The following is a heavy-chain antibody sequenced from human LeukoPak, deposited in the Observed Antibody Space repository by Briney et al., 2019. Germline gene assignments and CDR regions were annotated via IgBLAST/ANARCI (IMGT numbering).Heavy chain of an antibody. CDR3: AKVNWCSASCADA. Sequence: GGSLRLSCAAFGFTFKIYTMNWVRQAPGKGLEWVSGISGNGYSTWYADSVKGRFTISRDNSKNTLSLQMNSLRAEDTAVYYCAKVNWCSASCADAWGQGTLVTVSS. CDR2: ISGNGYST. J-gene: IGHJ4*02. V-gene: IGHV3-23*01. D-gene: IGHD2-2*01. CDR1: GFTFKIYT.